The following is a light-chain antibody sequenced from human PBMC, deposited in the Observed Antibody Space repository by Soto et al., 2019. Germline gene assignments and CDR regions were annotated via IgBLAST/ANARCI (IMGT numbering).Light chain of an antibody. CDR1: SSDVGGYSY. CDR2: DVS. CDR3: ASYTTSSTYV. V-gene: IGLV2-14*01. J-gene: IGLJ1*01. Sequence: QSARTRAASVSGAPGEASAISCTGTSSDVGGYSYVSWYQQQPGKAPKLVISDVSNRPSGVSDRFSGSKSGNTASLTISGLQTEDEADYYCASYTTSSTYVFGTGTKVTVL.